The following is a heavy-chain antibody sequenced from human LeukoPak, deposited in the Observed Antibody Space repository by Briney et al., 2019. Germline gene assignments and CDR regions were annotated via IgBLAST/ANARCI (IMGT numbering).Heavy chain of an antibody. CDR1: GGSFSGYY. Sequence: SETLSLTGAVYGGSFSGYYWSWIRQPPGKGLEWIGDGNHSGSTNYNPSLKSRVTISVDTSKNQFSLKLSPVTAADKAVYHCARVLSIVVVPGATFWFDPWGQGTLVSHSS. J-gene: IGHJ5*02. V-gene: IGHV4-34*01. D-gene: IGHD2-2*01. CDR3: ARVLSIVVVPGATFWFDP. CDR2: GNHSGST.